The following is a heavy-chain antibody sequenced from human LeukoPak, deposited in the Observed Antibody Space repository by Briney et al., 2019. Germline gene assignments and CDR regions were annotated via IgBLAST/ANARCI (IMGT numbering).Heavy chain of an antibody. Sequence: SETLSLTCTVSGGSISSYYWSWIRQPPGKGLEWIGYIYYSGSTYYNPSLKSRVTISVDTSKNQFSLKLSSVTAADTAVYYCARDGGIGFFDYWGQGTLVTVSS. D-gene: IGHD5-24*01. J-gene: IGHJ4*02. CDR2: IYYSGST. CDR1: GGSISSYY. CDR3: ARDGGIGFFDY. V-gene: IGHV4-59*06.